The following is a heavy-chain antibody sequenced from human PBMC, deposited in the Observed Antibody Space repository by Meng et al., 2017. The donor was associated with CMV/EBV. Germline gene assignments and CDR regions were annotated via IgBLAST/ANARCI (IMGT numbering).Heavy chain of an antibody. V-gene: IGHV1-58*02. J-gene: IGHJ6*02. CDR1: GYTFTSYG. CDR2: IVVGSGNT. CDR3: ARADIVVVPAAPRFRYYYYGMDV. Sequence: SVKVSCKASGYTFTSYGISWVRQARGQRLEWIGWIVVGSGNTNYAQKFQERVTITRDMSTSTAYMELSSLRSEDTAVYYCARADIVVVPAAPRFRYYYYGMDVWGQGTTVTVSS. D-gene: IGHD2-2*01.